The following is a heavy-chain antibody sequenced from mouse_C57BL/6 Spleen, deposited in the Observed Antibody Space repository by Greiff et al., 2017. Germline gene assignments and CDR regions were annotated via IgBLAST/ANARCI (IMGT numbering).Heavy chain of an antibody. V-gene: IGHV5-4*03. CDR3: PDGLGDYDGVAY. CDR1: GFTFSSYA. J-gene: IGHJ3*01. D-gene: IGHD2-4*01. CDR2: ISDGGSYT. Sequence: EVMLVESGGGLVKPGGSLKLSCAASGFTFSSYAMSWVRQTPEKRLEWVATISDGGSYTYYPDNVKGRFTISRDNAKNNLYLQMSHLKSEDTAMYYCPDGLGDYDGVAYWGQGTLVTVSA.